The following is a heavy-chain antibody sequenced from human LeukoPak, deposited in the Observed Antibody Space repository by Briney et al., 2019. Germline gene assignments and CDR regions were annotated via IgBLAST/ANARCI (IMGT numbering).Heavy chain of an antibody. J-gene: IGHJ4*02. CDR3: ARVRGFFDY. Sequence: SETLSLTCAVSGGSISSGGYSWSWIRQPPGKGLEWIGYIYHSGSTYYNPSLKSRVTISVDRSKNQFSLKLGSVTAADTAVYYCARVRGFFDYWGQGTLVTVSS. D-gene: IGHD3-22*01. CDR2: IYHSGST. V-gene: IGHV4-30-2*01. CDR1: GGSISSGGYS.